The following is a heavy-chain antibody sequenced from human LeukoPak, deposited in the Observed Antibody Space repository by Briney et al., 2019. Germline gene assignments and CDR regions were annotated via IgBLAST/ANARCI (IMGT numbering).Heavy chain of an antibody. J-gene: IGHJ6*03. V-gene: IGHV4-34*01. Sequence: SETLSLTCAVHGGSFNDYYWSWIRQPPGKGLEWIGEITHPGTTNYNPSLKSRVTISQDTSRKQFSLRLNAVTAADTAVYYCARCGSQWPAYYYMDVWGKGTTVTISS. CDR3: ARCGSQWPAYYYMDV. CDR2: ITHPGTT. CDR1: GGSFNDYY. D-gene: IGHD6-19*01.